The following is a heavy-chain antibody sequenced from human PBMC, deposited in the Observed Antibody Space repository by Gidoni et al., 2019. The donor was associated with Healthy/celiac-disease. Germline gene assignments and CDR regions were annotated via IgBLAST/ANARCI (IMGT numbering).Heavy chain of an antibody. D-gene: IGHD5-18*01. J-gene: IGHJ4*02. V-gene: IGHV3-23*01. CDR1: GFTFSSDA. CDR2: ISGSGGST. Sequence: ELQLLVSGGGLVQPGGSLRLSCAASGFTFSSDAMSWVRQAPGKGLEWGSAISGSGGSTYYADSVKGRFTISRDNSKNTLYLQMNSLRAEDTAVYYCAKDLSYGFDYWGQGTLVTVSS. CDR3: AKDLSYGFDY.